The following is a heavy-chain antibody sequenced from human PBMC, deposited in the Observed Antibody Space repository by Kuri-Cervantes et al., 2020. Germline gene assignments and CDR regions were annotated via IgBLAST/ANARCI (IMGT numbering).Heavy chain of an antibody. D-gene: IGHD5-18*01. CDR3: ARQWGYSYGYYFDY. Sequence: LRLSCAVSGGSISSGGYSWSWIRQPPGKGLEWIGYIYHSGSTYYNPSLKSRVTISVDTSKNQFSLKLSSVTAADTAVYYCARQWGYSYGYYFDYWGQGTLVTVSS. J-gene: IGHJ4*02. CDR1: GGSISSGGYS. CDR2: IYHSGST. V-gene: IGHV4-30-2*03.